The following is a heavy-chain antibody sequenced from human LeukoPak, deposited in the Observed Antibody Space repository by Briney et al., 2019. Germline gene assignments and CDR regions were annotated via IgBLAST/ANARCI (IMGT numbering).Heavy chain of an antibody. CDR3: ARDLANRPSRTYYYGSGSYRGPYYYYGMDV. CDR2: INSDGSST. CDR1: GFTFSSYW. J-gene: IGHJ6*02. D-gene: IGHD3-10*01. Sequence: GGSLRLSCAASGFTFSSYWMHWVRQAPGKGLVWVSRINSDGSSTSYADSVKGRFTISRDSAKNTLYLQMNSLRAEDTAVYYCARDLANRPSRTYYYGSGSYRGPYYYYGMDVWGQGTTVTVSS. V-gene: IGHV3-74*01.